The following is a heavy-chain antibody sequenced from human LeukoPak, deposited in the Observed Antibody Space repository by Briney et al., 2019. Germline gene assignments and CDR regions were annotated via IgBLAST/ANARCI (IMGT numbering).Heavy chain of an antibody. CDR1: GFTFSKYG. J-gene: IGHJ6*02. D-gene: IGHD6-6*01. CDR3: AKDLYQLYYYYYGMDV. CDR2: ISFDGSNK. Sequence: GGSLRLSCEASGFTFSKYGMNWVRQAPGKGLEWVALISFDGSNKYYADSVKGRFTISRDNSKNTLYLQMNSLRAEDTAVYYCAKDLYQLYYYYYGMDVWGQGTTVTVSS. V-gene: IGHV3-30*18.